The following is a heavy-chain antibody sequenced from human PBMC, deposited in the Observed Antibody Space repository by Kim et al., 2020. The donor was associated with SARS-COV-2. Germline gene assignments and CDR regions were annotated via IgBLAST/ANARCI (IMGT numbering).Heavy chain of an antibody. CDR3: ARSTTTVTTGAFDY. D-gene: IGHD4-17*01. V-gene: IGHV1-69*01. Sequence: AQKFQGRVTITADESTSTAYMELSSLRSEDTAVYYCARSTTTVTTGAFDYWGQGTLVTVSS. J-gene: IGHJ4*02.